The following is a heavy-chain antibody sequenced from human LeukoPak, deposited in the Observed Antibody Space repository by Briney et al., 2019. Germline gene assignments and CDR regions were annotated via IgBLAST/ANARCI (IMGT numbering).Heavy chain of an antibody. CDR3: ARGRGPLTGYRNWFDP. D-gene: IGHD3-9*01. CDR1: GYIFTSYD. V-gene: IGHV1-8*03. J-gene: IGHJ5*02. CDR2: MNPNCGNT. Sequence: ASVKVSCKASGYIFTSYDINWVRQATGQGLEWMGWMNPNCGNTGYAQKFQGRVTITRNTSISTDYMEVSSLRSDDRAGFFCARGRGPLTGYRNWFDPWGQGTLVTVSS.